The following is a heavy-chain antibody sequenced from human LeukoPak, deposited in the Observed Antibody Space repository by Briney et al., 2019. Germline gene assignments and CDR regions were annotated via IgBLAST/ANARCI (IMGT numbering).Heavy chain of an antibody. D-gene: IGHD3-10*01. V-gene: IGHV4-38-2*02. CDR3: ARVRGSGDYYMDV. Sequence: SETLSLTCTVSGYSISSGYYWGWIRQPPGKGLEWIGGIYHSGSTYYNPSLKSRVTISVDTSKNQFSLKLSSVTAADTAVYYCARVRGSGDYYMDVWGKGTTVTVSS. J-gene: IGHJ6*03. CDR1: GYSISSGYY. CDR2: IYHSGST.